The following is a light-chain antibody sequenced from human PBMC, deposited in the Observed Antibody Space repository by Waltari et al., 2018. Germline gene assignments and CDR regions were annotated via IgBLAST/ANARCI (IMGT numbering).Light chain of an antibody. CDR1: QSVGND. CDR3: QQRNDWPLT. Sequence: EIVMTQSPATLSVSPGERATLSCRASQSVGNDLAWYHQAPGQAPRLLIYGASSRATGVPARFSGSGSGTDFTLTINSLEPEDFAVYYCQQRNDWPLTFGEGTRVEIK. V-gene: IGKV3-11*01. CDR2: GAS. J-gene: IGKJ4*01.